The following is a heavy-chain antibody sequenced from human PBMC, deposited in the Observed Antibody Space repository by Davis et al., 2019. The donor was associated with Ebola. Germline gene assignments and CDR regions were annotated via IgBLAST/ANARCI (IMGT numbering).Heavy chain of an antibody. J-gene: IGHJ4*02. D-gene: IGHD1-26*01. CDR3: AKDSPNIVGATSFDY. Sequence: GESLKISCAASGFSFRSYAMNWVRQAPGKGLEWVSAISGSGGSTYYADSVKGRFTISRDNSKNTLYLQMNSLRAEDTAVYYCAKDSPNIVGATSFDYWGQGTLVTVSS. CDR1: GFSFRSYA. V-gene: IGHV3-23*01. CDR2: ISGSGGST.